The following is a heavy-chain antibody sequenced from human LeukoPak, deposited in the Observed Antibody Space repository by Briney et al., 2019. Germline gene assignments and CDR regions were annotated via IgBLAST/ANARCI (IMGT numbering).Heavy chain of an antibody. CDR1: GFTVSSNY. CDR2: IYSGGSA. Sequence: GGSLRLSCAASGFTVSSNYMSWVRQAPGKGLEWVSVIYSGGSAYYADSVKGRFTISRDNSKNTLYLQMNSLRAEDTAVYYCAREIGVVRGRRYYYYGMDVWGQGTTVTVSS. CDR3: AREIGVVRGRRYYYYGMDV. V-gene: IGHV3-66*01. D-gene: IGHD3-16*01. J-gene: IGHJ6*02.